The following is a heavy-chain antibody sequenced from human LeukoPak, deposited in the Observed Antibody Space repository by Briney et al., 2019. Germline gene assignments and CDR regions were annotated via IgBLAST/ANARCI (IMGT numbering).Heavy chain of an antibody. CDR1: GDSISSYY. CDR2: IYTSGTT. Sequence: PSETLSLTCSAPGDSISSYYWSWIRQPPGKGLEWIGFIYTSGTTAYKPSLESRVTMSVDMSNNQFSLKLTSVTAADTAVYYCARRINYRGFYFDSWGQGALVTVSS. J-gene: IGHJ4*02. CDR3: ARRINYRGFYFDS. V-gene: IGHV4-4*09. D-gene: IGHD5-24*01.